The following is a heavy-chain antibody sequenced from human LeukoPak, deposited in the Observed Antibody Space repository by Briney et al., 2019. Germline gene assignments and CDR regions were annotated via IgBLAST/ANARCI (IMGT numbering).Heavy chain of an antibody. CDR1: GYTFTSYG. Sequence: ASVKVSCKASGYTFTSYGISWVRQAPGQGLEWMGWISAYNGNTNYAQKLQGRVTMTTDTSTSTAYMELRSLRSDDTAVYYCAVTNWVYYYYSMDVWGQGTTVTVSS. V-gene: IGHV1-18*01. CDR2: ISAYNGNT. D-gene: IGHD7-27*01. J-gene: IGHJ6*02. CDR3: AVTNWVYYYYSMDV.